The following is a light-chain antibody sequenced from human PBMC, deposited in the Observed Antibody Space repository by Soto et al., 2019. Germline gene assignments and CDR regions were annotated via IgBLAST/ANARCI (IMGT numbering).Light chain of an antibody. CDR2: KAS. Sequence: DIQITQSPSTLSASVGDRVTITCRASQSISSWLAWNQQKPGKATQLLIYKASSLEGGFPSRFSGSGSWTDITLTISSLQPDHCCTYYRQHYQRYSITFGIGTKVHIK. V-gene: IGKV1-5*03. CDR3: QHYQRYSIT. J-gene: IGKJ4*01. CDR1: QSISSW.